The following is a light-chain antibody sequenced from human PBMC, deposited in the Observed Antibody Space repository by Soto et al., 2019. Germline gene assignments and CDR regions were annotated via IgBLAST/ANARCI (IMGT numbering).Light chain of an antibody. J-gene: IGLJ1*01. CDR1: SSNIGAGYD. CDR3: ASWDGSLSGHV. CDR2: ANT. Sequence: QSALTQPPSVSGAPGQTVVISCSGSSSNIGAGYDVHWYQQLPGTAPKLLIYANTNRPSGVPGRFSGSKSGTSASLAISGLQSEDEADYYCASWDGSLSGHVFGTGTKVTVL. V-gene: IGLV1-40*01.